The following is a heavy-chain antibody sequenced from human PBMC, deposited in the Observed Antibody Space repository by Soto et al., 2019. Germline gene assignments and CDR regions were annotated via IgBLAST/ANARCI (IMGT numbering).Heavy chain of an antibody. CDR2: ISYDGSNK. D-gene: IGHD2-15*01. J-gene: IGHJ4*02. V-gene: IGHV3-30-3*01. CDR1: GFTFSSYA. CDR3: ASPRRVAATPVDY. Sequence: PGGSLRLSCAASGFTFSSYAMHWVRQAPGKGLEWVAVISYDGSNKYYADSVKGRFTISRDNSKNTLYLQMNSLRAEDTAVYYCASPRRVAATPVDYWGQGTLVTVSS.